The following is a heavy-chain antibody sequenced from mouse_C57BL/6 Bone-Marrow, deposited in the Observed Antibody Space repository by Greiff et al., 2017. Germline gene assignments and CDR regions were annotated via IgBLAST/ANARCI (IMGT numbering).Heavy chain of an antibody. CDR2: IYPRSGNT. CDR3: ARFYYGDDGWFAY. J-gene: IGHJ3*01. V-gene: IGHV1-81*01. CDR1: GYTFTSYG. Sequence: QVQLQQSGAELARPGASVKLSCKASGYTFTSYGISWVKQRTGQGLEWIGEIYPRSGNTYYNEKFKGKATLTADKSSSTAYMELRSLTSEDSAVYVCARFYYGDDGWFAYWGQGTLVTVSA. D-gene: IGHD2-2*01.